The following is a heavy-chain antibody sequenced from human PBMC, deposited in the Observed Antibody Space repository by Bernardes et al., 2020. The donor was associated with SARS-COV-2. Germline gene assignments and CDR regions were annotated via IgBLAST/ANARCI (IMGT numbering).Heavy chain of an antibody. J-gene: IGHJ4*02. CDR1: GGSISSSSDY. CDR3: ARVRVVVTSPHYFDY. D-gene: IGHD2-21*02. CDR2: MYYSGST. Sequence: SETLSLTCTVSGGSISSSSDYWGWIRQPPGKGLEWIGSMYYSGSTYYNPSLKSRVTISVDTSKNQFSLKLSSVTAADTAVYYCARVRVVVTSPHYFDYWSQGTLVTVSS. V-gene: IGHV4-39*01.